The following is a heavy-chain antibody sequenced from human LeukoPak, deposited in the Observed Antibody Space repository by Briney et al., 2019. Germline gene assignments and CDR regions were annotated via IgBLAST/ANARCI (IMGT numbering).Heavy chain of an antibody. Sequence: GASVKVSCKASGYTFTGYYMHWVRQAPGQGLEWMGWMNPNSGNTGYAQKFQGRVTMTRNTSISTAYMELSSLRSEDTAVYYCARGRFYWFDPWGQGTLVTVSS. CDR2: MNPNSGNT. V-gene: IGHV1-8*02. CDR1: GYTFTGYY. J-gene: IGHJ5*02. CDR3: ARGRFYWFDP.